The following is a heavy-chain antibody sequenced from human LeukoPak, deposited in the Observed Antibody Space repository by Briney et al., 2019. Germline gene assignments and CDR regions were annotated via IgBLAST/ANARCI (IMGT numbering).Heavy chain of an antibody. D-gene: IGHD2-2*01. Sequence: ASVKVSCKASGYTFISYDINWVRQATGQGLEWMGWMNPNSGNTGYAQKFQGRVTSTRNTSISTAYMELSSLRSEDTAVYYCARGPGCTSTGCPYYFDYWGQGTLVTVSS. CDR3: ARGPGCTSTGCPYYFDY. V-gene: IGHV1-8*03. CDR1: GYTFISYD. J-gene: IGHJ4*02. CDR2: MNPNSGNT.